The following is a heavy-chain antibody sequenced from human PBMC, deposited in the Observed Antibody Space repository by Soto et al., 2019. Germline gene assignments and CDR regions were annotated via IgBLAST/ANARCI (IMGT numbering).Heavy chain of an antibody. J-gene: IGHJ4*02. CDR2: IYYSGST. CDR1: GGSISSYY. CDR3: ARYDWNYGKYYFDY. D-gene: IGHD1-7*01. V-gene: IGHV4-59*01. Sequence: SETLSLTCTVSGGSISSYYWSWIRQPPGKGLEWIGYIYYSGSTNYNPSLKSRVTISVDTSKNQFSLKLSSVTAADTAVYYCARYDWNYGKYYFDYWGQGTLVTVSS.